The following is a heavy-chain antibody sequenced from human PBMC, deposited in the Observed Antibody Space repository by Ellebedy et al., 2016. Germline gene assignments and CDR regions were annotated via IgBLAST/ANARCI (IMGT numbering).Heavy chain of an antibody. J-gene: IGHJ3*02. V-gene: IGHV4-39*01. CDR1: GDSINNTRYY. D-gene: IGHD2-2*01. CDR2: IYYSGST. Sequence: SETLSLTCTVSGDSINNTRYYWAWIRQPPGKGLEWVGSIYYSGSTYYNPSLKSRVTISVDTSKSQFSLKLTSVTAADTAVYYCARSFQLTDDAFDIWGQGTMVTVSS. CDR3: ARSFQLTDDAFDI.